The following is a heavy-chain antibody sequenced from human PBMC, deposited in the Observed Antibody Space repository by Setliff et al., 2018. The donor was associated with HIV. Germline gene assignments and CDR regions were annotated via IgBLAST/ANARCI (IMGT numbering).Heavy chain of an antibody. D-gene: IGHD1-1*01. J-gene: IGHJ5*02. CDR2: ISGSGGST. CDR3: ATLEGVFWFDP. CDR1: GFTFSSYG. V-gene: IGHV3-23*01. Sequence: GGSLRLSCAASGFTFSSYGMHWVRQAPGKGLEWVSAISGSGGSTYYADSVKGRFTISRDNSKNTLYLQMNSLRAEDTAVYYCATLEGVFWFDPWGQGTLVTVSS.